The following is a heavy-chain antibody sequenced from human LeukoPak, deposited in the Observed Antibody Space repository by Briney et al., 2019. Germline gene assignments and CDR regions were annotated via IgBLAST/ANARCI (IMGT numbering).Heavy chain of an antibody. J-gene: IGHJ5*02. Sequence: PSQTLSLTCTVSGGSISGGEYHWSWIRQPPGKGLEWIGYIYNSATYYNPSLKSRVSISEDTSNNHFSLKVNSVTAADTAVYCAGYRVNEGGRGSWGQGTLVTVSS. CDR2: IYNSAT. CDR3: GYRVNEGGRGS. CDR1: GGSISGGEYH. D-gene: IGHD2-15*01. V-gene: IGHV4-30-4*01.